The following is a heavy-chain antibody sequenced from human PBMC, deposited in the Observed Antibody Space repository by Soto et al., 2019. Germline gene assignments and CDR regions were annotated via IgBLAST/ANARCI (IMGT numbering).Heavy chain of an antibody. J-gene: IGHJ5*02. CDR2: ISYSGST. CDR1: GGSISSGDFY. V-gene: IGHV4-30-4*01. D-gene: IGHD2-15*01. Sequence: SETPSLTCTVSGGSISSGDFYWSWIRQPPGRGLEWIGYISYSGSTYYNTSLKSRVTISVDTSKNQFSLKLNSVTAADTAVYYCARGGPTGGSYKYNWFDPWGQGTLVTVSS. CDR3: ARGGPTGGSYKYNWFDP.